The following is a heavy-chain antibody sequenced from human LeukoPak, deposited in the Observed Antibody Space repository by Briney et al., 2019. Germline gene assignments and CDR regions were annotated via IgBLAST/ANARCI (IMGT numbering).Heavy chain of an antibody. Sequence: SVTVSCKASGYTFTDFYLHWVRQAPGQGLEWMGWINPNSGGTNFAQKFQGRVTMTRDTSISTAYMELSRLRSDDTAVYYCARDFYYYDSSGYGTWGQGTLVTVSS. CDR3: ARDFYYYDSSGYGT. CDR1: GYTFTDFY. J-gene: IGHJ5*02. CDR2: INPNSGGT. D-gene: IGHD3-22*01. V-gene: IGHV1-2*02.